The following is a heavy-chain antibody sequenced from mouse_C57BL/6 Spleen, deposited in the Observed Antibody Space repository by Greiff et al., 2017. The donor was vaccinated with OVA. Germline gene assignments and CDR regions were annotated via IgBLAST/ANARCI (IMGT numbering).Heavy chain of an antibody. J-gene: IGHJ4*01. Sequence: QVQLQQPGTELVKPGASVKLSCKASGYTFTSYWMHWVKQRPGQGLEWIGMIHPNSGSTNYNEKFKSKATLTVDKSSSTAYMQLSSLTSEDSAVYYCARQSQTGAMDYWGQGTSVTVSS. CDR2: IHPNSGST. D-gene: IGHD1-3*01. V-gene: IGHV1-64*01. CDR3: ARQSQTGAMDY. CDR1: GYTFTSYW.